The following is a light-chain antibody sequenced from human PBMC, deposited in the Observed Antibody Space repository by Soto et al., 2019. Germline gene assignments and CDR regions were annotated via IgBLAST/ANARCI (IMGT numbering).Light chain of an antibody. CDR1: HSISKW. CDR2: EAS. J-gene: IGKJ1*01. Sequence: DIQMTQSPPTLSASVGDRVTITCRASHSISKWLAWYQQKSGKAPKLLIYEASSLKSGVPSRFAGSGSGTEFTLTITGLQPEDFGTYYCQQSSITPRSFGQGTKVEI. V-gene: IGKV1-5*03. CDR3: QQSSITPRS.